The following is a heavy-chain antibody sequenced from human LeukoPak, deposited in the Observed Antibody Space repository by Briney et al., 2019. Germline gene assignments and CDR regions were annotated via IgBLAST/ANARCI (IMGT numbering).Heavy chain of an antibody. CDR3: ARGLGTYDSSELTWPMISF. CDR2: MNPDSGDT. J-gene: IGHJ4*02. D-gene: IGHD3-22*01. CDR1: RYTFTNYE. V-gene: IGHV1-8*01. Sequence: GASVKVSCKASRYTFTNYEINWVRQATGQGLEWMGWMNPDSGDTAYAQKFQGRITMTRSTSITTAYMELSSLRSEDTAVYYCARGLGTYDSSELTWPMISFWGQGTLVTVSS.